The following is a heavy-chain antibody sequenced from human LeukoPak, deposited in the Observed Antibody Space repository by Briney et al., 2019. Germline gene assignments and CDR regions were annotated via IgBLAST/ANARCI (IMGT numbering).Heavy chain of an antibody. CDR1: GGSVPNFY. CDR3: ARYSSTAGWLDP. J-gene: IGHJ5*02. CDR2: IYNSGSI. D-gene: IGHD6-13*01. Sequence: SETLSLTCTVSGGSVPNFYWNWIRQSLGKRLEWIGYIYNSGSINYNPSLKSRVAISVDTSKNQFSLRLTSVTAADTGIYYCARYSSTAGWLDPWGQGTLVTVSS. V-gene: IGHV4-4*09.